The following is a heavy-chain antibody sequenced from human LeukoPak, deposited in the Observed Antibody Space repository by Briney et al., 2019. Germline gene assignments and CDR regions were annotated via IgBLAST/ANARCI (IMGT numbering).Heavy chain of an antibody. CDR2: IIPILGIA. J-gene: IGHJ4*02. V-gene: IGHV1-69*04. CDR1: GGTFSSYA. Sequence: GASVKVSCKASGGTFSSYAISWVRQAPGQGLEWMGKIIPILGIANYAQKFQGRVTITADKSTSTAYMELSSLRSEDTAVYYCARDLGWFGELLPADYWGQGTLVTVSS. CDR3: ARDLGWFGELLPADY. D-gene: IGHD3-10*01.